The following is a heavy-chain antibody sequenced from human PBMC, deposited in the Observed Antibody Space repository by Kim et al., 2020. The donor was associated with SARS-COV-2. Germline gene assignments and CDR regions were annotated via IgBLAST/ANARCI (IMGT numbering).Heavy chain of an antibody. CDR2: TA. V-gene: IGHV1-69*06. J-gene: IGHJ4*02. CDR3: ARDFQRYFDY. Sequence: TANYAQKVQGRATITADKSTSTAYMELSHLRSEDTAVYYCARDFQRYFDYWGQGTLVTVSS.